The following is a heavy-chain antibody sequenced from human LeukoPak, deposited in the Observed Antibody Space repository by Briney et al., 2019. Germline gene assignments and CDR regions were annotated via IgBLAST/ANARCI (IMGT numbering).Heavy chain of an antibody. CDR2: IIPILGIA. D-gene: IGHD3-10*01. CDR1: GGTFSSYA. V-gene: IGHV1-69*04. Sequence: ASVKVSCKASGGTFSSYAISWVRQAPGQGLEWMGRIIPILGIANYAQKFQGRVTITADKSTSTAYMELSSLRSEDTAVYYRARDSGTVWFGELSFDYWGQGTLVTVSS. CDR3: ARDSGTVWFGELSFDY. J-gene: IGHJ4*02.